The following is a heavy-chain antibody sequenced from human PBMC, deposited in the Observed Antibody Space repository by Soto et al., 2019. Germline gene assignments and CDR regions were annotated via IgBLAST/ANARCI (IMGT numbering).Heavy chain of an antibody. V-gene: IGHV4-59*12. CDR2: IYYSGTT. CDR1: GGSISNYY. J-gene: IGHJ4*01. CDR3: PRGVPH. Sequence: SETLSLTCTVSGGSISNYYWTWIRQPPGKGLEWIGYIYYSGTTYYNPSLKSRVTMSVDTSKNQFSLKLNSVTAVDTAVYYCPRGVPHSGQGTLVTVSS.